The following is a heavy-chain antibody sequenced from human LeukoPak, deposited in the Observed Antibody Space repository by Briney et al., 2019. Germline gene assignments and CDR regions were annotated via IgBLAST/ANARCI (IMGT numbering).Heavy chain of an antibody. J-gene: IGHJ5*02. V-gene: IGHV3-74*01. CDR1: GFTFSSYW. Sequence: GGSLRLSCAASGFTFSSYWMHWVRQAPGKGLVWVSRINIDGSSTNYADSVKGRFTISRDNAKNTLYLQMNSLRAEDTAVYYCARAVYYGPGTYVPWGQGTLVTVSS. CDR2: INIDGSST. D-gene: IGHD3-10*01. CDR3: ARAVYYGPGTYVP.